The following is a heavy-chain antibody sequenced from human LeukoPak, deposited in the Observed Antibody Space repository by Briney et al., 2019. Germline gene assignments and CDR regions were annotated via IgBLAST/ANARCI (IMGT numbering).Heavy chain of an antibody. J-gene: IGHJ4*02. CDR1: GFTFSSYA. CDR2: MSGRGCST. V-gene: IGHV3-23*01. CDR3: AKDLVDYYDSSGYGIVDY. D-gene: IGHD3-22*01. Sequence: PGGSLRLSCAASGFTFSSYAMSWVRQARGKGLEWVSAMSGRGCSTYYADSVKGRFTISRDNSKNTLYLQMNSLRAEDTAVYYCAKDLVDYYDSSGYGIVDYWGQGTLVTVSS.